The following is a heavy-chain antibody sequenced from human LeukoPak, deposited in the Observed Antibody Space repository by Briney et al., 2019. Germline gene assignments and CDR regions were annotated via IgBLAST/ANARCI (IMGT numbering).Heavy chain of an antibody. D-gene: IGHD5-12*01. CDR3: ARRSGYASFDY. J-gene: IGHJ4*02. V-gene: IGHV5-51*01. CDR2: IYPGDTDT. Sequence: GASLQISCKGSGYRFTIYWIGWVRQMPGKGLEWMGIIYPGDTDTRYSPSFGGQVTISADKSITTAYLQWSSLKASDTAMYYCARRSGYASFDYWGQGTLVTVSS. CDR1: GYRFTIYW.